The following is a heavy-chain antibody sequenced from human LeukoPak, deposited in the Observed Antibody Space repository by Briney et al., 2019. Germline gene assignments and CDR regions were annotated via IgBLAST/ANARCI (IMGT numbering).Heavy chain of an antibody. CDR1: GFSVSDYS. CDR2: VMSGRGST. Sequence: GGSLRLSCAASGFSVSDYSISWIRQSPGKGPEWISYVMSGRGSTNYADSVRGRFTISRDNAKNSVALQLDGLRADDTAVYFCTRERRGSYYAFESWGQGTLVTVPS. V-gene: IGHV3-11*05. D-gene: IGHD3-16*01. CDR3: TRERRGSYYAFES. J-gene: IGHJ4*02.